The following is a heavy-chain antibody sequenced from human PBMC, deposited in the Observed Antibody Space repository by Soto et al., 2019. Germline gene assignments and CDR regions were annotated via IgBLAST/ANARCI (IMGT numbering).Heavy chain of an antibody. Sequence: SETLSLTCIVSGVSVNSSSYYWGWIRQPPGKGLEWIQSIYNSGSTYFNPSLKSRVTLSIDTSKNQLSLTLKSVTAADTAVYYCARQSFSRVRATFDYWGQGILVTVSS. D-gene: IGHD3-3*02. CDR2: IYNSGST. CDR3: ARQSFSRVRATFDY. CDR1: GVSVNSSSYY. V-gene: IGHV4-39*01. J-gene: IGHJ4*02.